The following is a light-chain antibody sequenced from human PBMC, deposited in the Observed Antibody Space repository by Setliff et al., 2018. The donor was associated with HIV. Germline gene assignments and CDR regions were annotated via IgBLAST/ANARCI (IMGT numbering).Light chain of an antibody. V-gene: IGLV2-23*02. CDR1: SSDIGDYES. Sequence: QSALTQPASVSGSPGQSINISCTGSSSDIGDYESVSWYQQHPGEVPKLMVYDVTKRPSGVSDRFSASKSGNTASPTISGLQADDEAHYYCCSYAGADTWMFGGGTKVTVL. J-gene: IGLJ3*02. CDR2: DVT. CDR3: CSYAGADTWM.